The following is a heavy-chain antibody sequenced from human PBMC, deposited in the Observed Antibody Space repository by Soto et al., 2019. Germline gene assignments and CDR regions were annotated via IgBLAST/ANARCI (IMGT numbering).Heavy chain of an antibody. J-gene: IGHJ6*02. CDR3: ARRDRSGYCSSTSCSTGYGMDV. CDR1: GFTFSSYG. Sequence: QVQLVESGGGVVQPGRSLRLSCAASGFTFSSYGMHWVRQAPGKGPEWVAVIWYDGSNKYYADSVKGRFTISRDNSKNTLYLQMNSLRAEDTAVYYCARRDRSGYCSSTSCSTGYGMDVWGQGTTVTVSS. D-gene: IGHD2-2*01. CDR2: IWYDGSNK. V-gene: IGHV3-33*01.